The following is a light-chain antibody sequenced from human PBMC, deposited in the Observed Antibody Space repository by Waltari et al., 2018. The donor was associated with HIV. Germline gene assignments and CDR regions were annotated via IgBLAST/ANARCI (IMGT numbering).Light chain of an antibody. V-gene: IGLV1-51*01. CDR3: GTWDSSLGAGV. CDR2: DNN. J-gene: IGLJ3*02. Sequence: QSVLTQPPSVSAAPGQKVTISCSGSSSNFGNSFVSWYQHLPGAAPKLLIYDNNKRPSGISDRFSGSKSGTLATLAITGLQTGDEADYYCGTWDSSLGAGVFGGGTRLTVL. CDR1: SSNFGNSF.